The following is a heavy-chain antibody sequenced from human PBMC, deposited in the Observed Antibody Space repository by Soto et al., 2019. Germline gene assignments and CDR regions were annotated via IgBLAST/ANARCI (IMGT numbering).Heavy chain of an antibody. CDR2: INAGNGNT. V-gene: IGHV1-3*01. D-gene: IGHD3-22*01. CDR1: GYTFTSYA. Sequence: VQLVQSGAEVKKPGASVKVSCKASGYTFTSYAMHWVRQAPGQRLEWMGWINAGNGNTKYSQKFQGRVTITRETSASTAYMELSSLRSEDTAVYYCARSIVVVTSFDYWGQGTRVTVSS. CDR3: ARSIVVVTSFDY. J-gene: IGHJ4*02.